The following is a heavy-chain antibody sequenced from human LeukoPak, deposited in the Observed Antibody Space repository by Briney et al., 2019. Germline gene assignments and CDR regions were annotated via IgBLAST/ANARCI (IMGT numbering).Heavy chain of an antibody. J-gene: IGHJ5*02. CDR2: ISKDGSNK. CDR1: GFTFSSYG. V-gene: IGHV3-30*18. D-gene: IGHD3-22*01. Sequence: GRSLRLSCAASGFTFSSYGMHWVRQAPGKGLEWVAVISKDGSNKYYADSVKGRFTISRDNSKNTLYLQMNSLRAEDTAVYYCANENYYGSSGYPDHWGQGTLVTVSS. CDR3: ANENYYGSSGYPDH.